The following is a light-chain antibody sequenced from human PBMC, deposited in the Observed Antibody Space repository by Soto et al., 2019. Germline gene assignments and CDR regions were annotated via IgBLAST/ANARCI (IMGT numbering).Light chain of an antibody. V-gene: IGLV4-69*01. CDR1: SGHSSYA. J-gene: IGLJ2*01. Sequence: QLVLTQSPSASASLGASVKLTCTLSSGHSSYAIAWHQQQPEKGPRYLMKLNSDGSHSKGDGIPDRFSGSSSGAERYLTISRLQSEDEAYYYCQTWVTGIQIFGGGTKLTVL. CDR3: QTWVTGIQI. CDR2: LNSDGSH.